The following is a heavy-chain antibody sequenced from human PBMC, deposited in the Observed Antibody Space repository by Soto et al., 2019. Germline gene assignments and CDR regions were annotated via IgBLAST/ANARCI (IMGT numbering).Heavy chain of an antibody. V-gene: IGHV1-69*10. CDR2: IIPILGTA. Sequence: GASVKVSCKASGGTFSSYAISWVRQAPGQGLEWMGGIIPILGTANYAQKFQGRVTITADKSTSTAYMELSSLRSEDTAVYYCARGRYYYDSSGYYDYWGQGTLVTVSS. CDR3: ARGRYYYDSSGYYDY. J-gene: IGHJ4*02. CDR1: GGTFSSYA. D-gene: IGHD3-22*01.